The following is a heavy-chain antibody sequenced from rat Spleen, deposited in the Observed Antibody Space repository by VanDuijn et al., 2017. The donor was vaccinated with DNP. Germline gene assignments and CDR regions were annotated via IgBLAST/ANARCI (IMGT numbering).Heavy chain of an antibody. Sequence: EVQLVESGGGLVQPGRSLKLSCAASGFTFSSFPMAWVRQAPTKGLEWVATITTSGGNTYYPDSVKGRFTISRDNAKNTLYLQMNSLRSEDTATYYCARGSGTYYWYFDFWGPGTMVTVSS. V-gene: IGHV5-46*01. CDR1: GFTFSSFP. J-gene: IGHJ1*01. D-gene: IGHD5-1*01. CDR2: ITTSGGNT. CDR3: ARGSGTYYWYFDF.